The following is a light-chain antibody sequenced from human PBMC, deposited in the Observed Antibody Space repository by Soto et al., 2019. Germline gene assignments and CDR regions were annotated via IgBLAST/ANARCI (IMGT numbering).Light chain of an antibody. Sequence: SLSTLSGTVGDRVTITCRASQTISSWLAWYQQKPGKAPKLLIYKASTLKSGVPSRFSGSGSGTEFTLTISSLQPDDFTPYYCQLSNCYSEAFAQGGMVDIK. J-gene: IGKJ1*01. V-gene: IGKV1-5*03. CDR3: QLSNCYSEA. CDR2: KAS. CDR1: QTISSW.